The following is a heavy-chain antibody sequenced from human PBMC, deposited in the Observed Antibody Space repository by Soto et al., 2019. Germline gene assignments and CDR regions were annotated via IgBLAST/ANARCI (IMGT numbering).Heavy chain of an antibody. Sequence: QVQLVESGGGVVQPGRSLRLSCAASGFTFSSYGMHWVRQAPGKGLEWVAVIWYDGSNKYYADSVKGRFTISRDNSKNTLYLQMNSLRAEDTAVYYCARDLVDYSSGWYAPGDYWGQGTLVTVSS. D-gene: IGHD6-19*01. V-gene: IGHV3-33*01. CDR1: GFTFSSYG. J-gene: IGHJ4*02. CDR2: IWYDGSNK. CDR3: ARDLVDYSSGWYAPGDY.